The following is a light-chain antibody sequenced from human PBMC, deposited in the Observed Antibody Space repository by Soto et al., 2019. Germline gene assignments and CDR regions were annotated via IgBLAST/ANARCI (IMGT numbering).Light chain of an antibody. V-gene: IGKV3-20*01. CDR3: QQYGSSPET. Sequence: EIVLTQSPGTLSLSPGERATLSCRASQSVSSSYLAWYQQKPGQAPRLLIYGASSRATGIPARFSGSGSGTDFTRTISRLEPEDFAVYYCQQYGSSPETFGQGTKVEIK. CDR1: QSVSSSY. CDR2: GAS. J-gene: IGKJ1*01.